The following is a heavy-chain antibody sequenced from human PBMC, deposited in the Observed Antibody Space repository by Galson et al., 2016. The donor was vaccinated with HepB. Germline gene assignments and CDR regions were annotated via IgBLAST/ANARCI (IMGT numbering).Heavy chain of an antibody. Sequence: SGGIFSNFAISWVRQAPGQGLEWMGGIIPVFRTANYAQKFQGRVTITADDSTSTAYMELRSLTSEDPARYYCSKFSGWYEEKYFFDYWAQGTLFTVSS. D-gene: IGHD6-19*01. CDR2: IIPVFRTA. CDR3: SKFSGWYEEKYFFDY. V-gene: IGHV1-69*01. CDR1: GGIFSNFA. J-gene: IGHJ4*02.